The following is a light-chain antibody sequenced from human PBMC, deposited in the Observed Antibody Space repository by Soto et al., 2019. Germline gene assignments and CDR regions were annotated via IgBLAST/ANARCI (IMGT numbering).Light chain of an antibody. CDR1: QRVTSTVTTTY. CDR3: QQYGGSPGT. J-gene: IGKJ1*01. CDR2: GAS. V-gene: IGKV3-20*01. Sequence: DIVLTQSPGTLSLSPGETATLSCRANQRVTSTVTTTYLAWYQHKPGQAHRLIIYGASTRATGVPDRFSGSECETDLTLTNTRLEHEDFAFYYCQQYGGSPGTFGQGTKVEIK.